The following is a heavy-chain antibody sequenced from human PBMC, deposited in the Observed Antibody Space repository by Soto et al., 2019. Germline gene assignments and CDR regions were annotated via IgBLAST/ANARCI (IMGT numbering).Heavy chain of an antibody. CDR2: INHSGST. J-gene: IGHJ6*02. CDR1: GGSFSGYY. V-gene: IGHV4-34*01. CDR3: LAVAAGMDV. Sequence: SETLSLTCAVYGGSFSGYYWSWIRQPPGKGLEWIGEINHSGSTNYNPSLKSRVTISVDTSKNQFSLKLSSVTAADTAVYYCLAVAAGMDVWGQGTTVTVSS. D-gene: IGHD6-19*01.